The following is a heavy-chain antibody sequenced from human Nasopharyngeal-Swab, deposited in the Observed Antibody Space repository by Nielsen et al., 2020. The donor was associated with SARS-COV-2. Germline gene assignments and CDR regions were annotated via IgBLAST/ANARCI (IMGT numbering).Heavy chain of an antibody. V-gene: IGHV4-30-2*06. CDR3: ARENFGFDY. CDR2: IYRSGST. Sequence: SETLSLTCAVSGDSIASGGYSWTWIRQSPRMGLEWIVYIYRSGSTYYNPSLKSRVTISVDRSKNQFSLKLSSVTAADTALYYCARENFGFDYWGQGILVTVSS. CDR1: GDSIASGGYS. J-gene: IGHJ4*02. D-gene: IGHD3-10*01.